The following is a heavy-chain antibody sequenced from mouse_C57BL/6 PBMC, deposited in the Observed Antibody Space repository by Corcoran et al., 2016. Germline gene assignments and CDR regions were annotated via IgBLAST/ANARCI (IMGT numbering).Heavy chain of an antibody. CDR3: ARPQTGTRAMDY. CDR2: INPNNGGT. D-gene: IGHD4-1*01. Sequence: EVQLQQSGPELVKPGASVKISCKASGYTFTDYYMNWVKQSHGKSLEWIGDINPNNGGTSYNQKFKGKATLTVDKSSSTAYMELRSLTSEDSAVYYCARPQTGTRAMDYWGQGTSVTVSS. V-gene: IGHV1-26*01. J-gene: IGHJ4*01. CDR1: GYTFTDYY.